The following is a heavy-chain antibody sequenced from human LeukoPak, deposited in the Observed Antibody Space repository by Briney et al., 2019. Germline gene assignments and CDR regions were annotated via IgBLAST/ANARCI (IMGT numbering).Heavy chain of an antibody. CDR1: GYSFTSYW. J-gene: IGHJ4*02. V-gene: IGHV5-51*01. CDR3: ARLWSDSSSCPDY. CDR2: VYLGDSDT. D-gene: IGHD6-13*01. Sequence: GESLKISCKGSGYSFTSYWIAWVRQMPGKGLEWMGIVYLGDSDTRYSPSFQGQVTISTDKSINTAYLQWSSLKASDTAMYYCARLWSDSSSCPDYWGQGTLVTVSS.